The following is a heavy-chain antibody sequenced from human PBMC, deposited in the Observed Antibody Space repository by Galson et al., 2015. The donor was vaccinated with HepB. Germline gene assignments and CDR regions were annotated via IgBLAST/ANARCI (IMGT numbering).Heavy chain of an antibody. Sequence: SLRLSCAASGFTFDDYTMHWVRQAPGKGLEWVSLISWDGGSTYYADSVKGRFTISRDNSKNSLYLQMNSLRTEDTALYYCAKGDLPYGSGSYSHGYWGQGTLVTVSS. CDR3: AKGDLPYGSGSYSHGY. V-gene: IGHV3-43*01. J-gene: IGHJ4*02. CDR1: GFTFDDYT. CDR2: ISWDGGST. D-gene: IGHD3-10*01.